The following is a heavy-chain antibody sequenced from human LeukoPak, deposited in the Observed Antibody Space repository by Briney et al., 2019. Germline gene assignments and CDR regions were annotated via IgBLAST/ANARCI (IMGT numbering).Heavy chain of an antibody. D-gene: IGHD3-10*01. V-gene: IGHV3-30*18. CDR3: AKDGNYYGSGSYLNY. J-gene: IGHJ4*02. Sequence: GRSLRLSCAASGFTFSSYGMHWVRQAPGEGLEWVAVISYDGSNKYYGDSVKGRFTISRDNSKNTVYLQMDSLRAEDTAVYYCAKDGNYYGSGSYLNYWGQGTLVTVSS. CDR2: ISYDGSNK. CDR1: GFTFSSYG.